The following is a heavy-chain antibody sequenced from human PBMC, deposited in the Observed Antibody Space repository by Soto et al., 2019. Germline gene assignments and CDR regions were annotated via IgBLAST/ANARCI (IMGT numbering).Heavy chain of an antibody. D-gene: IGHD2-2*02. V-gene: IGHV4-59*01. CDR1: GVSISSYF. CDR2: TYHRGST. Sequence: PSETLSLTCSVSGVSISSYFWSWLRQAPGRGLEWIGYTYHRGSTNYSPSLRSRVAISLDTSENQFSLKVNSVTAADTAMYYCARTPGYTDRNYFDYWGQGTLVTVSS. J-gene: IGHJ4*02. CDR3: ARTPGYTDRNYFDY.